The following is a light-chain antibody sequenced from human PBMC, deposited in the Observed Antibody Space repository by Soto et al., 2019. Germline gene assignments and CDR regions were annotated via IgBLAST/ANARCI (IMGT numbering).Light chain of an antibody. V-gene: IGKV3-20*01. Sequence: EIVLTQSPGTLSLSPGERATLSCRASQSVSSTHLAWYQQKPGQAPRLLIYGASSRATGIPDRFSGSGSGTDFTLTISRLEPEDFAVYYCQQYGRSPPNTFGGGTKVEIK. CDR3: QQYGRSPPNT. CDR1: QSVSSTH. J-gene: IGKJ4*01. CDR2: GAS.